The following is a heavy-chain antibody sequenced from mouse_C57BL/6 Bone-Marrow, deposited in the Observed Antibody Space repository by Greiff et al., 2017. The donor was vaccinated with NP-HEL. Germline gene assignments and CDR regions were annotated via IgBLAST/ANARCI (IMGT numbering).Heavy chain of an antibody. Sequence: EVKLMESGGGLVQPGGSMKLSCAASGFTFSDAWMDWVRQSPEKGLEWVAEIRNKANNHATYYAESVKGRFTISRDDSKSSVYLQMNSLRAEDTGIYYCTSSRDYYGSSPFAYWGQGTLVTVSA. V-gene: IGHV6-6*01. CDR2: IRNKANNHAT. CDR3: TSSRDYYGSSPFAY. CDR1: GFTFSDAW. D-gene: IGHD1-1*01. J-gene: IGHJ3*01.